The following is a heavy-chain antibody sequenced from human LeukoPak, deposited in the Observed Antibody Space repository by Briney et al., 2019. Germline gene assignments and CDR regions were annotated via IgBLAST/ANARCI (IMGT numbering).Heavy chain of an antibody. CDR2: IYYSGST. CDR1: GGSISSGGYY. J-gene: IGHJ4*02. V-gene: IGHV4-61*08. D-gene: IGHD4-11*01. CDR3: ARGGLGGITAYSNYLFDY. Sequence: PSETLSLTCTVSGGSISSGGYYWSWIRQHPGKGLEWIGYIYYSGSTNYNPSLKSRVTISIDTSKNQFSLNLTSVTAADTAVYYCARGGLGGITAYSNYLFDYWGQGTLVTVSS.